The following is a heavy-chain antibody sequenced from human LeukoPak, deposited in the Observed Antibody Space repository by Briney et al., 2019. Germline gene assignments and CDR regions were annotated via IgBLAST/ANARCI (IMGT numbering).Heavy chain of an antibody. D-gene: IGHD3-10*01. CDR2: IIPILGIA. V-gene: IGHV1-69*04. CDR3: ARVAGSGSSIDY. Sequence: SVKVSCKASGGTFSSYAMSWVRQAPGQGLEWMGRIIPILGIANYAQKFQGRVTITADKSTSTAYMELSSLRSEDTAVYYCARVAGSGSSIDYWGQGTLVTVSS. CDR1: GGTFSSYA. J-gene: IGHJ4*02.